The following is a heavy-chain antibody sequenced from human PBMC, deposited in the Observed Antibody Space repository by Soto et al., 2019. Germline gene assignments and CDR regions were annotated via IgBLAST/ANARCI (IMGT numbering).Heavy chain of an antibody. V-gene: IGHV3-33*01. CDR2: IYYDGSDE. CDR1: GFSFTGHG. D-gene: IGHD1-7*01. CDR3: ARDRGTPPSKMWPVRGSYFDY. J-gene: IGHJ4*02. Sequence: QVQLVESGGGVVQPGRSLRLSCAASGFSFTGHGMHWVRQAPGKGLEWVALIYYDGSDEYYADSVKGRFSISRDNSKNMVYLRMNRLRAEETAVYYCARDRGTPPSKMWPVRGSYFDYWCQGALVTVSS.